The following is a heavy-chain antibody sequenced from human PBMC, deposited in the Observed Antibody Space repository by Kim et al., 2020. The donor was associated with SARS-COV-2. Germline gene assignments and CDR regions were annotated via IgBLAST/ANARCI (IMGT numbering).Heavy chain of an antibody. J-gene: IGHJ5*02. CDR2: ISSSGSTI. Sequence: GGSLRLSCAASGFTFSSYEMNWVRQAPGKGLEWVSYISSSGSTIYYADSVKGRFTISRDNAKNSLYLQMNSLRAEDTAVYYCARERAGYDFWSGYYGGWFDPWGQGTLVTVSS. CDR3: ARERAGYDFWSGYYGGWFDP. V-gene: IGHV3-48*03. CDR1: GFTFSSYE. D-gene: IGHD3-3*01.